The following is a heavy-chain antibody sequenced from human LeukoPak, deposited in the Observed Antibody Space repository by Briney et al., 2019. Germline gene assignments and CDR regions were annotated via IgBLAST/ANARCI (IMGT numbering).Heavy chain of an antibody. CDR2: ISGSGGST. V-gene: IGHV3-23*01. D-gene: IGHD6-13*01. CDR1: GFTFSSCG. J-gene: IGHJ6*03. Sequence: GGSLRLSCAASGFTFSSCGMSWVRQAPGKGLEWVSAISGSGGSTYYADSVKGRFTISRDNSKNTLYLQMNSLRAEDTAVYYCAKETAAAGTRYYYYYMDVWGKGTTVTISS. CDR3: AKETAAAGTRYYYYYMDV.